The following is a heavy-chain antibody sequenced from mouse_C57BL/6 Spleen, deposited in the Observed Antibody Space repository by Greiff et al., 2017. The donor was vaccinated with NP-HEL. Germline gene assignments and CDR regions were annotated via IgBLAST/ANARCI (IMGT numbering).Heavy chain of an antibody. Sequence: VQVVESGPGLVQPSQSLSITCTVSGFSLTSYGVHWVRQSPGKGLEWLGVLWRGGSTDYNAAFMSRLSITKDNSKSQVFFKMNSLQADDTAIYYCASDSSGSYYAMDYWGQGTSVTVSS. V-gene: IGHV2-5*01. CDR1: GFSLTSYG. CDR2: LWRGGST. CDR3: ASDSSGSYYAMDY. D-gene: IGHD3-2*02. J-gene: IGHJ4*01.